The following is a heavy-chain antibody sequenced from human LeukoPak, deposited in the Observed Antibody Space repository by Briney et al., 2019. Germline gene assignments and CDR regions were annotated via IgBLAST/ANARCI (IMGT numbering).Heavy chain of an antibody. CDR1: GYTFTSCG. D-gene: IGHD5-18*01. J-gene: IGHJ6*04. Sequence: GASVKVSCKASGYTFTSCGISWVRQAPGQGLEWMGWISAYNGNTNYAQKLQGRVTMTTDTSTSTAYMELRSLRSDDTAVYYCARVEGIQPWWRGMDVWGKGTTVTVSS. CDR3: ARVEGIQPWWRGMDV. CDR2: ISAYNGNT. V-gene: IGHV1-18*04.